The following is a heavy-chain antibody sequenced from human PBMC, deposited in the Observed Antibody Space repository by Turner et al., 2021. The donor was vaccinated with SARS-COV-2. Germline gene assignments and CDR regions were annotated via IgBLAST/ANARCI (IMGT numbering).Heavy chain of an antibody. J-gene: IGHJ6*02. CDR1: GFTFSSYG. CDR3: ANSLQQLVSRGYYYYYGMDV. V-gene: IGHV3-30*18. D-gene: IGHD6-6*01. CDR2: ISYDGSNK. Sequence: QVQLVESGGGVVQPGRSLRLPCAASGFTFSSYGMHWVRQGPGKGLEWVAVISYDGSNKYYADSVKGRFTISRDNSKNTLYLQMNSLRAEDTAVYYCANSLQQLVSRGYYYYYGMDVWGQGTTVTVSS.